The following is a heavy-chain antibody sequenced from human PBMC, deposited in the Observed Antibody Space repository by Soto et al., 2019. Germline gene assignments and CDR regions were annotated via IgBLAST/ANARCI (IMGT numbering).Heavy chain of an antibody. V-gene: IGHV1-18*01. CDR3: ARGGYGDY. D-gene: IGHD1-1*01. Sequence: QVHLVQSGAEVKKPGASVKVSCKGSGYTFTTYGITWVRQAPGQGLEWMGWISAHNGNTNYAQNLQGRVTVTRDTSTSTAYMGLRGLGFEDTVVYYCARGGYGDYWGQGALVTVSS. CDR2: ISAHNGNT. J-gene: IGHJ4*02. CDR1: GYTFTTYG.